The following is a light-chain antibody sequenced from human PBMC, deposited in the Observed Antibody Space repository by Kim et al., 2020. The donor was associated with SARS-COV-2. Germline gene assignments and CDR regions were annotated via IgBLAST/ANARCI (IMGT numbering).Light chain of an antibody. Sequence: SGSPGERAPLSGRASQTVTGRLAWYQQKSGQAPRLVMYDVSTRASGIPARFSGSGSGTEFTLTISSLESEDFAVYYCQQYHNYYTFGQGTKVDIK. J-gene: IGKJ2*01. CDR3: QQYHNYYT. CDR1: QTVTGR. V-gene: IGKV3-15*01. CDR2: DVS.